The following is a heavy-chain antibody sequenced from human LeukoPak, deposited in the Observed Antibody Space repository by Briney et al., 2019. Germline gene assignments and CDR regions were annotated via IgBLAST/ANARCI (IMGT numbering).Heavy chain of an antibody. CDR1: GGSISNSNYY. J-gene: IGHJ6*03. Sequence: PSETLSLTCTVSGGSISNSNYYWGWIRQPPGKGLEWIGSIYYSGSTYYNPSLKSRVTISVDTSKNQFSLKLSSVTAADTAVYYCARRYPQYYYMDVWGKGTTVTVSS. CDR2: IYYSGST. CDR3: ARRYPQYYYMDV. V-gene: IGHV4-39*01. D-gene: IGHD1-1*01.